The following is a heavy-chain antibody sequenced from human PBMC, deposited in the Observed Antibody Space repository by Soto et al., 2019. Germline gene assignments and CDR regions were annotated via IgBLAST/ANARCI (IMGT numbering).Heavy chain of an antibody. CDR2: IYYSGSP. CDR3: ARDVSPTY. CDR1: GDSISPYY. Sequence: QVQLQESGPGLVKPSETLSLNCIVSGDSISPYYWTWIRQPPGKGLEWIVHIYYSGSPNYNPSLKSRVTISVDTSKSQFSLKLSSVTAADTAVYYCARDVSPTYWGQGMLVTVSS. V-gene: IGHV4-59*01. J-gene: IGHJ4*02.